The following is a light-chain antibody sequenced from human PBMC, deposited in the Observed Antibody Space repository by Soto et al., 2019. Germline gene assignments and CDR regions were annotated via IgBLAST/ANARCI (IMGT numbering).Light chain of an antibody. CDR1: QNVLSN. V-gene: IGKV3-15*01. Sequence: IVVTQSPPTLSVSPGKRATLSCRASQNVLSNLAWYQQKPGQAPRLLIYGASTRATGIPARFSGSGSGTHFTLTISSLESEDFAVYYCHQYNNWLITLGQGTRLENK. CDR2: GAS. CDR3: HQYNNWLIT. J-gene: IGKJ5*01.